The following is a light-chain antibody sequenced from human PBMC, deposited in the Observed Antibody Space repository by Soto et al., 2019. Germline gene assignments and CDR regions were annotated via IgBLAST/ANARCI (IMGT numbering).Light chain of an antibody. CDR3: SAWDASLNGYV. CDR2: SNY. CDR1: SSNIVSKT. J-gene: IGLJ1*01. V-gene: IGLV1-44*01. Sequence: QSLLTQAPGASGTPGQRLTMSCYGISSNIVSKTVNWYRQLPGTAPKLLIYSNYQRPSGVPDRFSGSKSGTSASLAISGLQSEDEADYYCSAWDASLNGYVFGTGTKVTVL.